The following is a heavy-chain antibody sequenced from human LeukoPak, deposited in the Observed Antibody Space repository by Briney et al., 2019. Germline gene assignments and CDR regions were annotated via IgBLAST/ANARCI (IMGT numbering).Heavy chain of an antibody. V-gene: IGHV4-59*08. D-gene: IGHD6-13*01. Sequence: SETLSLTCAVYGGSFSSYYWSWIRQPPGKGLEWIGYIYYSGSTNYNPSLKSRVTISVDTSKNQFSLKLSSVTAADTAVYYCARGGGIAAAVDFDYWGQGTLVTVPS. CDR3: ARGGGIAAAVDFDY. CDR2: IYYSGST. J-gene: IGHJ4*02. CDR1: GGSFSSYY.